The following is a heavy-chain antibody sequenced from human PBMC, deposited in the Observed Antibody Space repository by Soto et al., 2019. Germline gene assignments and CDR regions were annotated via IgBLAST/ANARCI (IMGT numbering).Heavy chain of an antibody. CDR1: GFTFSSYG. Sequence: GGSLRLSCAASGFTFSSYGMHWVRQAPGKGLEWVAVISYDGSTIYYADSVKGRFTISRDNAKNSLYLQMNSLRAEDTAVYYCARDHKGGYYYYGMDVWGQGTTVTVSS. V-gene: IGHV3-30*03. CDR2: ISYDGSTI. CDR3: ARDHKGGYYYYGMDV. J-gene: IGHJ6*02.